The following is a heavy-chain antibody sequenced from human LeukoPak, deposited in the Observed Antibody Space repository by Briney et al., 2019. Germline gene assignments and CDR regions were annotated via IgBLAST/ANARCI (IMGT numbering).Heavy chain of an antibody. Sequence: GGSLRLSCAASGFTFNSYGMHWVRQAPGKGLEWVALIWYDGTNKYYADSVKGRFTISRDNSKNTLYLQMNSLRAEDTAVYYCAKDSGGSYSGYMDVWGKGTTVTVSS. CDR1: GFTFNSYG. CDR2: IWYDGTNK. V-gene: IGHV3-30*02. D-gene: IGHD1-26*01. J-gene: IGHJ6*03. CDR3: AKDSGGSYSGYMDV.